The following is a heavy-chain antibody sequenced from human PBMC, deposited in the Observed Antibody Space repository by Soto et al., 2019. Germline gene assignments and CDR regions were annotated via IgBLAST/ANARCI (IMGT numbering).Heavy chain of an antibody. CDR3: ARDPTIFGVVTYYYGMDV. Sequence: GGSLRLSCAASGFTFSSYSMNWVRQAPGKGLEWVSSISSSSSYIYYADSVKGRFTISRDNAENSLYLQMYSLRAEDTAVYYCARDPTIFGVVTYYYGMDVWGQGTTVTVSS. CDR1: GFTFSSYS. CDR2: ISSSSSYI. V-gene: IGHV3-21*01. J-gene: IGHJ6*02. D-gene: IGHD3-3*01.